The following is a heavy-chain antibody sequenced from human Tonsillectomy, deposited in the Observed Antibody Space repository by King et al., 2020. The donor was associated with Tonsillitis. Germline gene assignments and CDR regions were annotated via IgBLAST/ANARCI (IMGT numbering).Heavy chain of an antibody. J-gene: IGHJ4*02. CDR2: LSSAGTNE. V-gene: IGHV3-33*05. CDR3: ARLEY. Sequence: VQLVESGGGVVQPGRSLRLSCATSGFTFTNHGMHWVRQAPSKGLEWVAALSSAGTNEYYADSAKGRFTISRDTSKNTLYLQMHSLRAEDTAVYYCARLEYWGRGTLVTVSS. CDR1: GFTFTNHG.